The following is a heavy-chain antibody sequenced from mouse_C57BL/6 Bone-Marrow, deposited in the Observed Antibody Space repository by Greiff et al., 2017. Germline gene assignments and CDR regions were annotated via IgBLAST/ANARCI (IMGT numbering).Heavy chain of an antibody. J-gene: IGHJ3*01. CDR3: AREGIYYDYDGTWFAY. CDR2: IYPRDGST. V-gene: IGHV1-85*01. CDR1: GYTFTSYD. Sequence: QVQLKQSGPELVKPGASVKLSCKASGYTFTSYDINWVKQRPGQGLEWIGWIYPRDGSTKYNEKFKGKATLTEDTSSSTAYMELHSLTSEDSAVYFCAREGIYYDYDGTWFAYWGQGTLVTVSA. D-gene: IGHD2-4*01.